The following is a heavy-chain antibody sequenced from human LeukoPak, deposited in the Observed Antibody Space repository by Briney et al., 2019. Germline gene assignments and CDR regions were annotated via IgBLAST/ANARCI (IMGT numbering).Heavy chain of an antibody. Sequence: SVTVSFKGSGGTFSNYAISWVRPAPGQGREGMGGIIPIFGTANYAHKFQGRVTITADESTSISFMELSSLRSEDEALSFCERRDYYDSSGYYSPNWFDRWGQGTLVTVSS. D-gene: IGHD3-22*01. CDR1: GGTFSNYA. CDR3: ERRDYYDSSGYYSPNWFDR. J-gene: IGHJ5*02. CDR2: IIPIFGTA. V-gene: IGHV1-69*01.